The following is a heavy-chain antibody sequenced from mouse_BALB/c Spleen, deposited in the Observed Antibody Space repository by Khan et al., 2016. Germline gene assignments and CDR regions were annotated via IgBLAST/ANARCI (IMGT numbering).Heavy chain of an antibody. D-gene: IGHD2-12*01. CDR1: GYTFTSYT. J-gene: IGHJ2*01. V-gene: IGHV1-4*01. CDR2: VIPSNAYT. CDR3: AREGLLRGYFDY. Sequence: VQLQESGAELARPGASVKMSCKASGYTFTSYTMHWVKQGPGQGLEWIGYVIPSNAYTNYNQKFKDKATLIADKSSSTAYMQLSSLTSEDSAVYYCAREGLLRGYFDYWGQGTTLTVSS.